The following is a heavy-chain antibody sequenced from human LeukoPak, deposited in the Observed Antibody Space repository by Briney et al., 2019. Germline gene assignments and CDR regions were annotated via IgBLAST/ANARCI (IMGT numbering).Heavy chain of an antibody. Sequence: PSQTLSLTCTVSGGSISSGGYYWSWIRQDSGKGLEWIGEIYHSGSTNYNPSLKSRVTISVDKSKNQFSLKLSSVTAADTAVYYCARVRWDYYDSSGYYSWYFDLWGRGTLVTVSS. J-gene: IGHJ2*01. V-gene: IGHV4-31*03. D-gene: IGHD3-22*01. CDR2: IYHSGST. CDR3: ARVRWDYYDSSGYYSWYFDL. CDR1: GGSISSGGYY.